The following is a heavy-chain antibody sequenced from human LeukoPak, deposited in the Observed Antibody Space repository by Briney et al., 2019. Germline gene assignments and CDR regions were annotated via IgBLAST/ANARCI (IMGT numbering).Heavy chain of an antibody. CDR1: GGSISSSGYY. CDR3: ARVGAFCSSTSCASLQFDY. CDR2: INHSGST. D-gene: IGHD2-2*01. Sequence: SETLSLTCTVSGGSISSSGYYWSWIRQPPGKGLEWIGEINHSGSTNYNPSLKSRVTISVDTSKNQFSLKLSSVTAADTAVYYCARVGAFCSSTSCASLQFDYWGQGTLVTVSS. V-gene: IGHV4-39*07. J-gene: IGHJ4*02.